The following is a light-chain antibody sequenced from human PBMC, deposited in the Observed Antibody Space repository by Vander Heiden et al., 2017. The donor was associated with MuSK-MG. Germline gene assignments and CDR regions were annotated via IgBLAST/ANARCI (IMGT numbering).Light chain of an antibody. CDR3: QQYRSSPLT. CDR1: QSVDGTS. CDR2: ATS. J-gene: IGKJ4*01. Sequence: SVLTQSPGTLSLSPGERATLSCRASQSVDGTSLAWYQQKPGQAPRLLIYATSSRATGIPDRFSGSGSGTDFTLTITTLEAEDFAVYYCQQYRSSPLTFGGGTKVEIK. V-gene: IGKV3-20*01.